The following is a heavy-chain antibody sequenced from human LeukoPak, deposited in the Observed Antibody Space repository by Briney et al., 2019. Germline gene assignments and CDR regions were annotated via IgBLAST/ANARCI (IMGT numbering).Heavy chain of an antibody. Sequence: SQTLSLTCAVSGGSISSDSNSWTWIRQPPGKGLEWIGYIHRSGSTYYSPSLKSRVTISVDTSKNQFSLKLNSVTAADTAVYYCARIGSTIATGIIDYWGQGTLVTVSS. J-gene: IGHJ4*02. CDR3: ARIGSTIATGIIDY. CDR2: IHRSGST. CDR1: GGSISSDSNS. D-gene: IGHD1-1*01. V-gene: IGHV4-30-2*01.